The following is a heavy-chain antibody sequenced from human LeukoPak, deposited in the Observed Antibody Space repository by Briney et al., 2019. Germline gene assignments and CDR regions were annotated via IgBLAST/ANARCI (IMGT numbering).Heavy chain of an antibody. CDR2: VYPSGST. CDR1: GDSISNSNW. D-gene: IGHD3-22*01. CDR3: ARGARLYDSSGYYGY. J-gene: IGHJ4*02. V-gene: IGHV4-4*02. Sequence: PSGTLSLTCAVSGDSISNSNWWTWIRQPPGKGLEWIGEVYPSGSTNYSPSLKSRVTISVDKSKNQFSLTLSSVTAADTAVYYCARGARLYDSSGYYGYWGQGTLVTVSS.